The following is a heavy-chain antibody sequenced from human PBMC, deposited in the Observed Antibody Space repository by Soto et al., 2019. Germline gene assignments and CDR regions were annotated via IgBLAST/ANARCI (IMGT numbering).Heavy chain of an antibody. Sequence: QVQLVEAGGGVVQPGRSLRLSCAASGFTFSSYGMHWVCQAPGKGLEWGAGIWYDGRNKYYADSVKGRFTISRDKSKNKLYVKLSRLRAEDTAVYYSARSENTVYGMDVWGQGTTVTVSS. CDR1: GFTFSSYG. V-gene: IGHV3-33*01. CDR3: ARSENTVYGMDV. CDR2: IWYDGRNK. J-gene: IGHJ6*02. D-gene: IGHD4-17*01.